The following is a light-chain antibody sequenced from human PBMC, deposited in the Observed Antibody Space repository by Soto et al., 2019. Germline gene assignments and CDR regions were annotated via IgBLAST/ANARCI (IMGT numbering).Light chain of an antibody. CDR3: QQYNNWPPAT. CDR1: QTVTRN. CDR2: GAS. V-gene: IGKV3-15*01. J-gene: IGKJ1*01. Sequence: EIVMTQSPASLSVSPGERATLSCRASQTVTRNLAWYQQKPGQAPRLLIYGASTRATGIPARFSGSGSGTEFTLAIGSLQSEDSAVYYCQQYNNWPPATFGQGTKVEIK.